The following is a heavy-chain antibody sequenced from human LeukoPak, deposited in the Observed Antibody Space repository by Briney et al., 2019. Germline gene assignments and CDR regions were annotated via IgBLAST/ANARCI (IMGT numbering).Heavy chain of an antibody. V-gene: IGHV4-39*02. J-gene: IGHJ4*02. D-gene: IGHD6-25*01. Sequence: SETLSLTCTVSGDSISRSTYFWAWIRQPPGKGLEWIGSVYYGRSPYFNPSLESRATISVDTSKNHFSLKMSSVTAADTAVYYCARSSGTGTFSYWGQGTLVTVSS. CDR3: ARSSGTGTFSY. CDR1: GDSISRSTYF. CDR2: VYYGRSP.